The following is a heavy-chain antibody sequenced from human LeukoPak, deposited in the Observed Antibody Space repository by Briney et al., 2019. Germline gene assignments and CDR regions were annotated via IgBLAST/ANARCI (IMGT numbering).Heavy chain of an antibody. D-gene: IGHD6-13*01. CDR1: GGTFSSYA. Sequence: SVKVSCKASGGTFSSYAISWVRQAPGQGLEWMGGIIPIFGTANYAQKFQGRVTITADESTSTAYMELSSLRSEDTAMYYCARDARGAAAADDAFDLWGQGTVVTVSS. CDR3: ARDARGAAAADDAFDL. J-gene: IGHJ3*01. V-gene: IGHV1-69*13. CDR2: IIPIFGTA.